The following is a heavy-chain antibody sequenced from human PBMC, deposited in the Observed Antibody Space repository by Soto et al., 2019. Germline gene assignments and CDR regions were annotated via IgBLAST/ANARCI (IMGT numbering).Heavy chain of an antibody. D-gene: IGHD2-2*01. CDR1: GGTFSSYA. Sequence: QVQLVQSGAEVKKPGSSVKVSCKASGGTFSSYASSGVRQAPGQGLEWMGGIIPISDTTNYAQKFQGRVTINADKSTSTAYMELRSLRSEDTAVYYCARSQGSSTSLEIYYYYYYGMDVWGQGTTVTVSS. V-gene: IGHV1-69*06. CDR3: ARSQGSSTSLEIYYYYYYGMDV. CDR2: IIPISDTT. J-gene: IGHJ6*02.